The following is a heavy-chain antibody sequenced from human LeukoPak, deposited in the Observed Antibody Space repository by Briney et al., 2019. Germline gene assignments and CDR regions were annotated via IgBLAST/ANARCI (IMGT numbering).Heavy chain of an antibody. Sequence: PSETLSLTCTLSGYSISSGYFWGWMRQPPGKGLEWIGSIYHSVTTHYNPSLKSRVTISLDTSKNQFSLKLSSVTAAYTAVYYCARAYCVGDCSVLHIYFDNWGQGNLVTVSS. CDR3: ARAYCVGDCSVLHIYFDN. CDR2: IYHSVTT. D-gene: IGHD2-21*02. J-gene: IGHJ4*02. CDR1: GYSISSGYF. V-gene: IGHV4-38-2*02.